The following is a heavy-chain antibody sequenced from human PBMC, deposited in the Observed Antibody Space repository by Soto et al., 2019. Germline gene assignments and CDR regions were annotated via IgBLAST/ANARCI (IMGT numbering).Heavy chain of an antibody. D-gene: IGHD2-15*01. CDR1: GYTFTSYG. CDR3: ARLVPDIVGVVLDYYYYYGRDV. V-gene: IGHV1-18*01. CDR2: ISAYNGNT. Sequence: ASVKVSCKASGYTFTSYGISWVRQAPGQGLEWMGWISAYNGNTNYAQKLQGRVTMTTDTSTSTAYMELRSLRSDDTAVYYCARLVPDIVGVVLDYYYYYGRDVWGKGTRVT. J-gene: IGHJ6*04.